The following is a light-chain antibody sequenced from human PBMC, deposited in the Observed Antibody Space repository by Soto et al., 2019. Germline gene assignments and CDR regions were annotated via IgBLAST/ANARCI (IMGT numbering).Light chain of an antibody. V-gene: IGKV3-15*01. CDR1: QFVSNN. Sequence: EIVMTQSPAALSVSPGERATLSCRASQFVSNNLAWYQQKAGQAPRLLIYAASTRATGVPARFSGSGSGTEFTLTISSLQSEDVAVYYCQQYNNWPLYTFGQGTKLESK. J-gene: IGKJ2*01. CDR3: QQYNNWPLYT. CDR2: AAS.